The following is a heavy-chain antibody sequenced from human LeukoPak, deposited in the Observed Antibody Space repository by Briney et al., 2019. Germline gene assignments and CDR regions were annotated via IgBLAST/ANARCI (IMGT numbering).Heavy chain of an antibody. CDR3: ARDLAGDYWFDP. V-gene: IGHV4-4*07. Sequence: PSETLSLTYTVSGRSISSYYWIWIPHPAGKGREEIGRIYTSGSTNYNPSLKSRVTMSVDTSKNQFSLKLSSVTAADTAVYYCARDLAGDYWFDPWGQGTLVTVSS. D-gene: IGHD4-17*01. J-gene: IGHJ5*02. CDR1: GRSISSYY. CDR2: IYTSGST.